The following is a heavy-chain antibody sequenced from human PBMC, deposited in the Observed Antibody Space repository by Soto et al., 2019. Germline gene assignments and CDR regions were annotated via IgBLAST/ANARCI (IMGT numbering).Heavy chain of an antibody. J-gene: IGHJ6*02. CDR2: IYTSGGT. CDR1: GGSMTSYY. CDR3: ARGAVTGVDYGLDV. V-gene: IGHV4-4*07. Sequence: SETLSLTCSVSGGSMTSYYWSWIRQPAGKGLEWIGRIYTSGGTNYNPSLKSRVTMSRDTSKKQISLRLNSVTAADTAVYYCARGAVTGVDYGLDVWGQGTTVTVSS. D-gene: IGHD4-4*01.